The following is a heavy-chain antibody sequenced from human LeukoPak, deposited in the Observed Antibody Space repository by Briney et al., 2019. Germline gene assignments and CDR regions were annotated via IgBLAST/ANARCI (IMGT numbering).Heavy chain of an antibody. D-gene: IGHD6-13*01. V-gene: IGHV3-7*01. CDR3: VRVEGRSSCRDY. CDR2: IKQDGSET. CDR1: GFTFSSYW. J-gene: IGHJ4*02. Sequence: PGGSLRHSCAASGFTFSSYWMSWVRQAPGKGLEWVPNIKQDGSETYDVDSVKGRFTISRDNAKNSLFLQMNSLRAEDTAVYYCVRVEGRSSCRDYWGQGTLVTVSS.